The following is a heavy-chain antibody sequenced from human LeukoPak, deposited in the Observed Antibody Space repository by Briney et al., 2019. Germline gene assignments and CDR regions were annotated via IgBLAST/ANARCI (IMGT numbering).Heavy chain of an antibody. CDR2: ISSSGST. J-gene: IGHJ1*01. D-gene: IGHD3-16*01. Sequence: PSETLSLTCTVSVSGDSFSSYHWSWLRQPPGKGLEWIGYISSSGSTSYNTSLKSRVTISVDTSMNQFSLKLSSVTAADTAVYYCARVGRGDHTWGSYSCDHWGQGTLVSVSS. CDR3: ARVGRGDHTWGSYSCDH. CDR1: GDSFSSYH. V-gene: IGHV4-59*01.